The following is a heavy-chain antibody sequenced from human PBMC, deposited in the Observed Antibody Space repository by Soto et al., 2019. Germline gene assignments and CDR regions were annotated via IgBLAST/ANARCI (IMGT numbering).Heavy chain of an antibody. V-gene: IGHV4-61*01. Sequence: QVQLQESGPGLVKPSETLSLTCTVSGGSVNSGSYYWTWIRQPPGKGLEWIGYLYYNTNTNYNPYLKSRVTISVDTSKNQCSLKLSSVTAADTAVDYCAMTYCTTTSCQAHGMDVWGQGPTVTVSS. CDR3: AMTYCTTTSCQAHGMDV. D-gene: IGHD2-2*01. CDR1: GGSVNSGSYY. J-gene: IGHJ6*02. CDR2: LYYNTNT.